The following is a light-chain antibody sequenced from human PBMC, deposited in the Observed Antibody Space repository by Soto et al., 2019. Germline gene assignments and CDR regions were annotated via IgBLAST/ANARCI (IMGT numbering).Light chain of an antibody. CDR1: SSDLGSYNL. V-gene: IGLV2-23*01. J-gene: IGLJ1*01. CDR2: EGS. CDR3: CSYAGSSTFV. Sequence: QSVLTQPASVSGSPGQSITLSCTGTSSDLGSYNLVSWYQQHPGKAPKLMIYEGSKRPSGVSYRFSGSKSGNTASLTISGLQTEDEADYYCCSYAGSSTFVFXTGTKVTVL.